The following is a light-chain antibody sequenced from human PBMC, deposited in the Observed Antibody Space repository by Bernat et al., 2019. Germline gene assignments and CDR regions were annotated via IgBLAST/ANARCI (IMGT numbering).Light chain of an antibody. Sequence: DIQMTQSPSSLSASVGDRVTITCRASQGIRKDLGWYQQKPGKAPKRLIYAASSLQSGVPSRFSGSGSGTEFTLTISSLQPEDFATYYCLQHNSYPPSLTFGQGTRLEIK. CDR2: AAS. CDR3: LQHNSYPPSLT. CDR1: QGIRKD. J-gene: IGKJ5*01. V-gene: IGKV1-17*01.